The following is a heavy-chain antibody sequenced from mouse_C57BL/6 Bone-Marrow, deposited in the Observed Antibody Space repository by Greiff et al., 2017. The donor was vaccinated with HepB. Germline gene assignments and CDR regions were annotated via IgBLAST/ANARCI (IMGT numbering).Heavy chain of an antibody. CDR1: GFNIKDDY. CDR2: IDPENGDT. Sequence: VQLQQSGAELVRPGASVTLSCTASGFNIKDDYMHWVKQRPDQGLEWIGWIDPENGDTEYASKFQGKATITADTSSNTAYLQLSSLTSEDTAVYYCSYYDYDYWGQGTTLTVSS. V-gene: IGHV14-4*01. CDR3: SYYDYDY. J-gene: IGHJ2*01. D-gene: IGHD2-4*01.